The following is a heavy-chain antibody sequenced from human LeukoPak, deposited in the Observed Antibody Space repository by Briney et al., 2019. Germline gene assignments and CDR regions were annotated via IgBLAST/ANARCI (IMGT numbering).Heavy chain of an antibody. D-gene: IGHD4-17*01. V-gene: IGHV4-38-2*02. CDR3: AREGYGDGIDY. J-gene: IGHJ4*02. CDR1: DYSISSGYY. CDR2: IYYSGST. Sequence: SETLSLTCSVSDYSISSGYYWGWLRQPPGKGLERIGSIYYSGSTYYNPSLKSRVTISVDTSKNQFSLKLSSVTAADTAVYYCAREGYGDGIDYWGQGTLVTVSS.